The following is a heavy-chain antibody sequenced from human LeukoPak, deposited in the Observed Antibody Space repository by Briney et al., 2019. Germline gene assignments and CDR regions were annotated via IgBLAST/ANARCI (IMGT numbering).Heavy chain of an antibody. J-gene: IGHJ4*02. Sequence: GASLKISCKGSGSSLTSYWIGWVRQMPGKGLEWMGIIYPGDSDTRYSPSFQGQVTISADKSISTAYLQWSSLKASDTAMYYCASTTLGYCSGGSCYPVGFDYWGQGTLVTVSS. CDR1: GSSLTSYW. CDR3: ASTTLGYCSGGSCYPVGFDY. D-gene: IGHD2-15*01. CDR2: IYPGDSDT. V-gene: IGHV5-51*01.